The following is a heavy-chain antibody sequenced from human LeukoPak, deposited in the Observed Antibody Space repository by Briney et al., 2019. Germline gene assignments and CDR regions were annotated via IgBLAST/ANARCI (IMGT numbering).Heavy chain of an antibody. CDR2: ISAYNGNT. V-gene: IGHV1-18*01. D-gene: IGHD3-9*01. CDR1: GYTFTSYG. J-gene: IGHJ4*02. Sequence: ASVKVSFKASGYTFTSYGISWVRQAPGQGLEWMGWISAYNGNTNYAQKLQGRVTMTTDTSTSTAYMELRSLRSDDTAVYYCASNHYDILTGYYNIDYWGQGTLVTVSS. CDR3: ASNHYDILTGYYNIDY.